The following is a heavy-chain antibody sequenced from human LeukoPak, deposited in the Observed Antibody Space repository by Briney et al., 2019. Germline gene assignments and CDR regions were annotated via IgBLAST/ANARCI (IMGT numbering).Heavy chain of an antibody. CDR3: TRGAFFDTFDY. CDR1: GLTFSNAW. V-gene: IGHV3-15*01. J-gene: IGHJ4*02. Sequence: GESLRLSCAASGLTFSNAWMSWVRQAPGKGLEWVGRIKSKTDGGTTDYAAPVKGRFTISRDDSKNTLYLQMNSLKTEDTAVYYCTRGAFFDTFDYWGQGTLVTVSS. CDR2: IKSKTDGGTT. D-gene: IGHD5-18*01.